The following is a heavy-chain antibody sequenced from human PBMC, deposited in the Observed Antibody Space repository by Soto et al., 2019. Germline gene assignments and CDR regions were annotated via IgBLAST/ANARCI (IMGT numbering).Heavy chain of an antibody. CDR3: AKLPPIVVVTATPRRGAFDI. J-gene: IGHJ3*02. CDR2: ISYDGSNK. Sequence: GGSLRLSCAASGFTFSSYGMHWVRQAPGKGLEWVAVISYDGSNKYYADSVKGRFTISRDNSKNTLYLQMNSLRAEDTAVYYCAKLPPIVVVTATPRRGAFDIWGQGTMVTVSS. CDR1: GFTFSSYG. D-gene: IGHD2-21*02. V-gene: IGHV3-30*18.